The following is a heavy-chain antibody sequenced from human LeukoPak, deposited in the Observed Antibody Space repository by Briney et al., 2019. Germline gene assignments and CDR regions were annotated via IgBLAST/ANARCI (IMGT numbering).Heavy chain of an antibody. D-gene: IGHD3-10*01. J-gene: IGHJ4*02. CDR2: INPNSGGT. CDR1: GYTFTGYY. Sequence: ASVKVSCKASGYTFTGYYMHWVRQAPGQGLEWMGWINPNSGGTNYAQKFQGRVTMTRDTSISTAYMELSRLRSDDTAVYYCARAQYYGAGSQNPFDYWGQGTLGTVSS. V-gene: IGHV1-2*02. CDR3: ARAQYYGAGSQNPFDY.